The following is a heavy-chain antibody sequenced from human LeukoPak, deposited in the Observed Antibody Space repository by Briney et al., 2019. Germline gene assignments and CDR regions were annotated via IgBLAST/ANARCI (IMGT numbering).Heavy chain of an antibody. Sequence: SVEVSCKASGGTFSSYAISWVRQAPGQRLEWMGRIIPILGIANYAQKFQGRVTITADKSTSTAYMELSSLRSEDTAVYYCARDGEMATITTYWGQGTLVTVSS. CDR2: IIPILGIA. CDR3: ARDGEMATITTY. J-gene: IGHJ4*02. V-gene: IGHV1-69*04. D-gene: IGHD5-24*01. CDR1: GGTFSSYA.